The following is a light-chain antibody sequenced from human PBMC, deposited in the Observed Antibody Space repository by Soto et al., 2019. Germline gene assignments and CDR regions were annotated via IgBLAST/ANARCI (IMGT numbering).Light chain of an antibody. J-gene: IGKJ1*01. Sequence: DIQMTQSPSTLSASVGDRVTITCRASQSISSWLAWYQQKPGKAPKLLMYDASSLESGVPSRFSGSGSGTEFTLNISSLQPDDFATYYCQQYNSYWAFGQGTKVEVK. V-gene: IGKV1-5*01. CDR1: QSISSW. CDR2: DAS. CDR3: QQYNSYWA.